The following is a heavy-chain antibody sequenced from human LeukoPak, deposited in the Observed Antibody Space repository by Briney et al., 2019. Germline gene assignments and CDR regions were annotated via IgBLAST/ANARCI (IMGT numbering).Heavy chain of an antibody. D-gene: IGHD2-2*01. V-gene: IGHV3-23*01. Sequence: PGESLKISCAASGFTFSSDALSWVRQAPGRGLEWVSSLSGSGYNTYYADSVKGRFTISRDNSKNTVYLQMNSLRAEDTAVYYCAKDPYGTRYFDYWGQGTLVTVSS. CDR2: LSGSGYNT. CDR1: GFTFSSDA. J-gene: IGHJ4*02. CDR3: AKDPYGTRYFDY.